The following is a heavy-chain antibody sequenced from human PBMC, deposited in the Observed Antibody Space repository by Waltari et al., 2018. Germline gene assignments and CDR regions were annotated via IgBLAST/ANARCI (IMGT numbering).Heavy chain of an antibody. J-gene: IGHJ3*01. V-gene: IGHV4-38-2*02. CDR2: IYDSGNT. Sequence: QVQLRESGPGLVKPSETLSLSCAVSGFSLSSGYYWGWIRQPPGKGLEWIGSIYDSGNTDYNPALKSRVTMSIDTSKNQFSLRVNSATAADTAVYYCARDRVTGSSGAFNVWGQGTMVTVSS. D-gene: IGHD6-6*01. CDR3: ARDRVTGSSGAFNV. CDR1: GFSLSSGYY.